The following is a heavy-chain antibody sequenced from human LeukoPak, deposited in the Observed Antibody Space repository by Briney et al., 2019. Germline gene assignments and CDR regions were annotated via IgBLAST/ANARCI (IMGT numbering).Heavy chain of an antibody. CDR3: AREALYSGYGGYYYYGMDV. D-gene: IGHD5-12*01. V-gene: IGHV3-11*01. Sequence: GGSLRLSCAASGFTFSDYHMSWIRQAPGKGLEWVSYISSSGSTIYYADSVKGRFTISRDNAKNSLYLQMNSLRAEDTAVYYCAREALYSGYGGYYYYGMDVWGQGTTVTVSS. CDR1: GFTFSDYH. CDR2: ISSSGSTI. J-gene: IGHJ6*02.